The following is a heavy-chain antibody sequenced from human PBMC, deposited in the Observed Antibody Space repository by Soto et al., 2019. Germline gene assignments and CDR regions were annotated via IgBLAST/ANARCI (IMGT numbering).Heavy chain of an antibody. CDR3: ARVGGSIAAAPEIWFDA. V-gene: IGHV1-18*01. CDR1: AYTFTSYG. D-gene: IGHD6-13*01. J-gene: IGHJ5*02. CDR2: ISAYNGNT. Sequence: ASVKVCCKASAYTFTSYGNSWLRQAPGQGLERMGWISAYNGNTNYAQKRQGRVTMTTATSTSTAYMELRSLRSDDTAVYSCARVGGSIAAAPEIWFDAWGQGTLVTVSS.